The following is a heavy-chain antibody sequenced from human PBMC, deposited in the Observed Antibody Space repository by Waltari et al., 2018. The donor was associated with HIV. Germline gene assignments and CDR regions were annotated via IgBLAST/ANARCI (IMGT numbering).Heavy chain of an antibody. J-gene: IGHJ4*02. V-gene: IGHV4-61*02. Sequence: QVQLQESGPGLVKPSQTLSLTCTVPGGSISSGSYYWSWIRQPAGKGLEWIGRIYTSGSTNYNPSLKSRVTISVDTSKNQFSLKLSSVTAADTAVYYCARDSLSVPSDYWGQGTLVTVSS. CDR3: ARDSLSVPSDY. D-gene: IGHD3-16*02. CDR2: IYTSGST. CDR1: GGSISSGSYY.